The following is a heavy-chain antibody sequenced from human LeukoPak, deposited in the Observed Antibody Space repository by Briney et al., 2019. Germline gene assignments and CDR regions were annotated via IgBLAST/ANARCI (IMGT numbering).Heavy chain of an antibody. CDR3: AREGGPYRPLVF. J-gene: IGHJ4*02. V-gene: IGHV4-4*02. CDR2: FNLQGST. CDR1: GGSLSNTNW. Sequence: PSETLSLTCGVSGGSLSNTNWWTWARQPPGKGLDWFGEFNLQGSTKYNPSLKRRDAISVDKSENPLSLKQTSVTAADTLLYYCAREGGPYRPLVFSGQGTRLTVAS.